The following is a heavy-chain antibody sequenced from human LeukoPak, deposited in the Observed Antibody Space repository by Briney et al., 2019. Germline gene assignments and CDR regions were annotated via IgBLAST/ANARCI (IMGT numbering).Heavy chain of an antibody. Sequence: GGSLRLSCAASGFTFSSYSMNWVRQAPGKGLEWVSSISSSSSYIYYADSVKGRFTISRDNSKNTLYLQMNSLRAEDTAVYYCANDIVVVPAAPKVDYWGQGTLVTVSS. J-gene: IGHJ4*02. V-gene: IGHV3-21*04. CDR1: GFTFSSYS. CDR2: ISSSSSYI. CDR3: ANDIVVVPAAPKVDY. D-gene: IGHD2-2*01.